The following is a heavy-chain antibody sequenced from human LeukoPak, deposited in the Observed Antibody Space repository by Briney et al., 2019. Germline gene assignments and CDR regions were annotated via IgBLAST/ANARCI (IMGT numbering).Heavy chain of an antibody. V-gene: IGHV1-18*01. Sequence: ASVKVSCKASGYTFTSYGISWVRQAPGQGLEWMGWISAYNGNTNYAQKLQGRVTMTTDTSTSTVYMELSSLRSEDTAMYYCAGANYYGSGSYVFYYGMDVWGQGTTVTVSS. CDR1: GYTFTSYG. CDR2: ISAYNGNT. D-gene: IGHD3-10*01. J-gene: IGHJ6*02. CDR3: AGANYYGSGSYVFYYGMDV.